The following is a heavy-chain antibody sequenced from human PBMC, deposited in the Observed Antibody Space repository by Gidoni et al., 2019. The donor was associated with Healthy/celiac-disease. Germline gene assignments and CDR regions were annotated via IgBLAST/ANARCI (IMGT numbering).Heavy chain of an antibody. CDR3: ARVGRFLEWFDY. D-gene: IGHD3-3*01. Sequence: EVQLVESGGGLVQPGVSLTLSCPAPGFTFSRYSMNWSRQATGKGLEWVSYISSSSSTIYYADSVKGRFTISRDNAKNSLYLQMNSLRDEDTAVYYCARVGRFLEWFDYWGQGTLVTVSS. CDR1: GFTFSRYS. CDR2: ISSSSSTI. J-gene: IGHJ4*02. V-gene: IGHV3-48*02.